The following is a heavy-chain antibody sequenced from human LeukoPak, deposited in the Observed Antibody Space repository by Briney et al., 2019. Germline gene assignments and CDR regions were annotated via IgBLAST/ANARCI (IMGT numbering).Heavy chain of an antibody. D-gene: IGHD5-18*01. CDR2: IKQDRSEK. V-gene: IGHV3-7*01. CDR3: ARSYPGYRYGTPAGEVTFDY. CDR1: GFTFSSYW. J-gene: IGHJ4*02. Sequence: GGSLRLSCAASGFTFSSYWMSWVRQAPGKGLEWVANIKQDRSEKYYVDSVKGRFTISRDNAKNSLYLQMNSLRAEDTAVYYCARSYPGYRYGTPAGEVTFDYWGQGTLVTVSS.